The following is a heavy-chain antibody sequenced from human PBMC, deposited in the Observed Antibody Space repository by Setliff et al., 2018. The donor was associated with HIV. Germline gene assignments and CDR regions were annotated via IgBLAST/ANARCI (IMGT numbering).Heavy chain of an antibody. J-gene: IGHJ6*02. Sequence: ASVMVSCKASGYTFTNYDINWVRQATGQGLEWMGRMTPNNGNTAYTQKFQGRVTMTSNTSINTAYMELSSLRSEDTAVYYCARVGSYYNFWSGSPYYYGMDVWGQGTTVTV. CDR3: ARVGSYYNFWSGSPYYYGMDV. V-gene: IGHV1-8*01. D-gene: IGHD3-3*01. CDR2: MTPNNGNT. CDR1: GYTFTNYD.